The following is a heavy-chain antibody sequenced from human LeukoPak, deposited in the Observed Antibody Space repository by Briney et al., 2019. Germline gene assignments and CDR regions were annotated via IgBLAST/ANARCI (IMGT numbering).Heavy chain of an antibody. CDR2: ISAYNGNT. CDR3: ASIGYSYYIDY. CDR1: GGTFSSYA. V-gene: IGHV1-18*01. Sequence: ASVKVSCKASGGTFSSYAICWVRQAPGQGLEWMGWISAYNGNTNYAQKLQGRVTMTTDTSTSTAYMELRSLRSDDTAVYYCASIGYSYYIDYWGQGTLVTVSS. D-gene: IGHD5-18*01. J-gene: IGHJ4*02.